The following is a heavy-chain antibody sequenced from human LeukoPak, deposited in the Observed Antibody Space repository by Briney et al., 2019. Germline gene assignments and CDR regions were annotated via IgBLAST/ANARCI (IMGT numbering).Heavy chain of an antibody. CDR1: GYNFVTYG. CDR2: ISAYNGNT. V-gene: IGHV1-18*01. CDR3: ARDLGKWPHVAFDI. D-gene: IGHD5-24*01. Sequence: ASVKVSCKASGYNFVTYGISWVRQAPGQGLEWMGWISAYNGNTNYAQKLQGRVTMTTDTSTSTAYMELRSLRSDDTAVYYCARDLGKWPHVAFDIWGQGTLVTVSS. J-gene: IGHJ3*02.